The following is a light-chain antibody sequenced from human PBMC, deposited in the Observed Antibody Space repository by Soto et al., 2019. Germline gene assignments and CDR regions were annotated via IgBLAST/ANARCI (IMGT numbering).Light chain of an antibody. CDR3: QSYENSLSAYVV. CDR1: SSNIGAGYD. V-gene: IGLV1-40*01. J-gene: IGLJ2*01. CDR2: GNS. Sequence: QAVVTQPPSVSGAPGQRVTISCTGSSSNIGAGYDVHWYQQLPGTAPKLLIYGNSNRPSGVPDRLSGSKSGTSASLAITGLQAEDEADYYCQSYENSLSAYVVFGGGTKLTVL.